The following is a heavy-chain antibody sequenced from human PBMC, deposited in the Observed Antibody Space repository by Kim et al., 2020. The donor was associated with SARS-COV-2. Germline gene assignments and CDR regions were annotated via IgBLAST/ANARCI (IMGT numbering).Heavy chain of an antibody. CDR3: ARDPPYSSRTENFDY. D-gene: IGHD6-13*01. Sequence: GGSLRLSCAASGFTFSSYAMHWVRQAPGKGLEWVAVISYDGSNKYYADSVKGRFTISRDNSKNTLYLQMNSLRAEDTAVYYCARDPPYSSRTENFDYWGQGTLVTVSS. CDR1: GFTFSSYA. CDR2: ISYDGSNK. J-gene: IGHJ4*02. V-gene: IGHV3-30-3*01.